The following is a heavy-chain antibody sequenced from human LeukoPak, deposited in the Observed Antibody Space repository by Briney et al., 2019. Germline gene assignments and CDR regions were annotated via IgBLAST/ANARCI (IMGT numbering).Heavy chain of an antibody. Sequence: PGGSLRLSCAASGFTFSDYYMSWIRQAPGNGLEWVSYISSSGSTIYYADSVKGRFTISRDNAKNSLYLQMNSLRAEDTAVYYCARTLLEWLSPLNSRDAFDIWGQGTMVTVSS. J-gene: IGHJ3*02. D-gene: IGHD3-3*01. CDR2: ISSSGSTI. V-gene: IGHV3-11*01. CDR3: ARTLLEWLSPLNSRDAFDI. CDR1: GFTFSDYY.